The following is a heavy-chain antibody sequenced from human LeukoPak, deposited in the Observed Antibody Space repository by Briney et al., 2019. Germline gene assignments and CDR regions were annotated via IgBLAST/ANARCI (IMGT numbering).Heavy chain of an antibody. Sequence: ASGKVSCKPSGYTFTSYAMDWARQAPGHRLEWMGWNNARNANTKYSQKFQGRVTITTAESTSTAYMELSSLRSEDTAVYYCTRGRGYSFGRDYYMDVWGKGTTVTVSS. CDR1: GYTFTSYA. CDR2: NNARNANT. V-gene: IGHV1-3*01. D-gene: IGHD5-18*01. J-gene: IGHJ6*03. CDR3: TRGRGYSFGRDYYMDV.